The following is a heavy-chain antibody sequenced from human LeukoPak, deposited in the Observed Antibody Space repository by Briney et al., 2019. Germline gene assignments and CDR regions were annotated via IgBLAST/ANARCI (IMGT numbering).Heavy chain of an antibody. V-gene: IGHV1-18*01. CDR2: ISAYNCNT. CDR3: ARRVFFFDAFDI. CDR1: GYTFTSYG. J-gene: IGHJ3*02. D-gene: IGHD3-3*01. Sequence: GASVTVSCKASGYTFTSYGISWVRQAPGHGLEWMGWISAYNCNTNYAQKLQGRVTMTTDTCTSTAYMELGSLRSEDTAVYYCARRVFFFDAFDIWGQGTMVTVSS.